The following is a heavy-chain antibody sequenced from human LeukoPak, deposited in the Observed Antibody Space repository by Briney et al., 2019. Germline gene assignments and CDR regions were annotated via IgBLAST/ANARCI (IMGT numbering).Heavy chain of an antibody. CDR2: ISGYNGNT. CDR3: AKDLRVTITVTFFFEY. V-gene: IGHV1-18*01. CDR1: GYTFTSYG. J-gene: IGHJ4*02. D-gene: IGHD4-17*01. Sequence: GASVKVSCTASGYTFTSYGMGWVRQAPGQGLEWMGWISGYNGNTNYAQKLQDRVTMTTDTSTSTAYMELRSLRAEDTAVYYCAKDLRVTITVTFFFEYWGQGTLVTVSS.